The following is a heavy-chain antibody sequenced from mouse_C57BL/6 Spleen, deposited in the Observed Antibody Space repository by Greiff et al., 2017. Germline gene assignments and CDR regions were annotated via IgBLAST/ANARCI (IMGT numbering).Heavy chain of an antibody. CDR2: IDPSDSYT. D-gene: IGHD1-1*01. V-gene: IGHV1-69*01. J-gene: IGHJ3*01. CDR1: GYTFTSYW. CDR3: ARRDYYGSSYRFAD. Sequence: QVQLQQPGAELVMPGASVKLSCKASGYTFTSYWMHWVKQRPGQGLEWIGEIDPSDSYTNYNQKFKGKSTLTVDKSSSTAYMQLSSLTSEDSAVYYCARRDYYGSSYRFADWGQGTLVTVSA.